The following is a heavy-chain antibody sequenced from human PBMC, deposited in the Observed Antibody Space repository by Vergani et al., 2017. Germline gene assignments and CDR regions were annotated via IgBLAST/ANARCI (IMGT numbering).Heavy chain of an antibody. Sequence: QVQLQQWGAGLLKPSETLSLTCAVYGGSFSGYYWSWIRQPPGKGLEWIGEIIHSGSTNYNPSPNSLVTISVDTSKNQFSLKLSSVTTAATAVYYCARGPKFPHRWRGSGSYPGALGWFDPWGQGTLVTVSS. CDR3: ARGPKFPHRWRGSGSYPGALGWFDP. V-gene: IGHV4-34*01. J-gene: IGHJ5*02. CDR1: GGSFSGYY. CDR2: IIHSGST. D-gene: IGHD3-10*01.